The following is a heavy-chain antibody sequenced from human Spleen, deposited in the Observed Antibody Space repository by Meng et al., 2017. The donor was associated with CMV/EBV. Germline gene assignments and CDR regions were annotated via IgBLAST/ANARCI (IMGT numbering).Heavy chain of an antibody. D-gene: IGHD6-13*01. J-gene: IGHJ3*02. V-gene: IGHV3-74*01. CDR1: GFTFSSHW. CDR2: INSDGSST. Sequence: GESLKISCAASGFTFSSHWMHWVRQATGKGLVWVSRINSDGSSTSYADSVKGRFTISRDNAKNTLYLQMNSLRAEDTAVYYCARVGSSSWTGHDAFDIWGQGTMVTVSS. CDR3: ARVGSSSWTGHDAFDI.